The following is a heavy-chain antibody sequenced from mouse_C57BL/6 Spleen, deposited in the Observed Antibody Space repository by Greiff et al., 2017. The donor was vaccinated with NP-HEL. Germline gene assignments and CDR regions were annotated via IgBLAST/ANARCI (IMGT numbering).Heavy chain of an antibody. CDR3: ARTYYSNYRDYAMDY. D-gene: IGHD2-5*01. CDR2: IHPNSGST. V-gene: IGHV1-64*01. J-gene: IGHJ4*01. CDR1: GYTFTSYW. Sequence: QVQLQQPGAELVKPGATVKLSCKASGYTFTSYWMHWVKQRPGQGLEWIGMIHPNSGSTNYNEKFKSKATLTVDKSSSTAYMQLSSLTSEDSAVYYCARTYYSNYRDYAMDYWGQGTSVTVSS.